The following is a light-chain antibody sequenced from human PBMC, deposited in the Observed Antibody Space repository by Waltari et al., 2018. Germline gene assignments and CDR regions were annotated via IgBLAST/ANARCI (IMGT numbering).Light chain of an antibody. CDR2: KVS. J-gene: IGKJ1*01. V-gene: IGKV2-30*01. CDR1: QSLVYSDGNTY. Sequence: DVVMTQSPLSLPVTLGQPASIPGRSSQSLVYSDGNTYLYWFHQRPGQSPRRLIYKVSNRDSGVPDRFSGSGSGTDFTLKISRVEAEDVGVYYCMQGTHWPTFGQGTKVEIK. CDR3: MQGTHWPT.